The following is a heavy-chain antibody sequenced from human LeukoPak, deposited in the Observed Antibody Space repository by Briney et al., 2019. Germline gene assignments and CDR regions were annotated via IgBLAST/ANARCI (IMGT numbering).Heavy chain of an antibody. V-gene: IGHV4-34*01. CDR1: GGSFSGYY. J-gene: IGHJ5*02. Sequence: PSETLSLTCAVYGGSFSGYYWSWIRQPPGKGLEWIGEINHSGSTNYNPSLKSRVTISVDTSKNQFSLKLSSVTAADTAVYYCARSSYSWDKWFDPWGQGTLVTVSS. CDR3: ARSSYSWDKWFDP. D-gene: IGHD2-2*01. CDR2: INHSGST.